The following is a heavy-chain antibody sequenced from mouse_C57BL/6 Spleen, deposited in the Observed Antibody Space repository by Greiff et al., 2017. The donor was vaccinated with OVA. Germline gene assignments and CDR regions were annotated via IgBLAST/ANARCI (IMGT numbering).Heavy chain of an antibody. J-gene: IGHJ4*01. CDR1: GFTFSDYG. D-gene: IGHD2-12*01. CDR2: ISSGSSTI. V-gene: IGHV5-17*01. CDR3: ARRAEDYNAMDY. Sequence: DVKLVESGGGLVKPGGSLKLSCAASGFTFSDYGMHWVRQAPEKGLEWVAYISSGSSTIYYADTVKGRFTISRDNAKNTLFLQMTSLRSEDTAMYYCARRAEDYNAMDYWGQGTSVTVSS.